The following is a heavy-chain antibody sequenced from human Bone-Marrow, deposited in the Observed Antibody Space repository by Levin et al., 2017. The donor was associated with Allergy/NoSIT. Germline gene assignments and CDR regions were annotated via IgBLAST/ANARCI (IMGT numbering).Heavy chain of an antibody. CDR3: ASGYDSSGYYPQYYFDY. D-gene: IGHD3-22*01. CDR2: ISGSGSRT. V-gene: IGHV3-23*01. Sequence: GESLKISCVVSGLTFRSYAMTWVRQAPGKGLEWVSGISGSGSRTYYADSVEGRFTISRDTSKSTLYLQMSSLRVEDTGVYYCASGYDSSGYYPQYYFDYWGHGTQVAVSS. J-gene: IGHJ4*01. CDR1: GLTFRSYA.